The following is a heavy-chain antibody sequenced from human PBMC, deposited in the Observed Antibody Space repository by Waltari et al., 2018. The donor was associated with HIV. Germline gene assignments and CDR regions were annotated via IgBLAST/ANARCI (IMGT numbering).Heavy chain of an antibody. CDR3: ARGDQWGLFMDSYYGLDV. CDR1: PFWSSRYW. J-gene: IGHJ6*02. Sequence: EALLVQSGGGVVRPGGSLRLSCEGAPFWSSRYWMVWVRQASGKGLEWVANINQDATKKNYADSVKGRFSVSRDNGKYSVFLEMNRLRVQDTAVYFCARGDQWGLFMDSYYGLDVWGRGTTVIVSS. CDR2: INQDATKK. V-gene: IGHV3-7*01. D-gene: IGHD1-26*01.